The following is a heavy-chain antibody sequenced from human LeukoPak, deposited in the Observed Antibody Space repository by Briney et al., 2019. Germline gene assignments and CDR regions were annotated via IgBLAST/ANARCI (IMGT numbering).Heavy chain of an antibody. J-gene: IGHJ4*02. Sequence: GASVTVSCKASGYTFTSYGISWVRQAPGQGLEWMGWISAYNGNTNYAQKLQGRVTMTTDASTSTAYMELRSLRSDDTAVYYCARDRAAGKRVDYWGQGTLVTVSS. D-gene: IGHD6-13*01. V-gene: IGHV1-18*01. CDR3: ARDRAAGKRVDY. CDR1: GYTFTSYG. CDR2: ISAYNGNT.